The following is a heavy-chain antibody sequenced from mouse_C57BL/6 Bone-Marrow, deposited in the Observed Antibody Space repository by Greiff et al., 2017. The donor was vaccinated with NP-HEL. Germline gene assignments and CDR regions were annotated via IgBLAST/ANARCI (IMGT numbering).Heavy chain of an antibody. CDR2: IDPSDSYT. D-gene: IGHD4-1*01. V-gene: IGHV1-59*01. J-gene: IGHJ2*01. Sequence: QVQLQQSGAELVRPVTSVKLSCKASGYTFTSYWMHWVKQRPGQGLEWIGVIDPSDSYTNYNQKFKGKATLTVDTSSSTAYMQLSSLTSEDSAVYYCARPGTFDYWGQGTTLTVSS. CDR3: ARPGTFDY. CDR1: GYTFTSYW.